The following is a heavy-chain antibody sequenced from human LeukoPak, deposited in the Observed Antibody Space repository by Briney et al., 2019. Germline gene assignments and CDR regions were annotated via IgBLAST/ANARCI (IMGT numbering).Heavy chain of an antibody. CDR2: INPAGTET. CDR3: ARFGYVAAVDL. D-gene: IGHD2-15*01. Sequence: GGSLKLSCAASGFSFSAYWMTWVRQAPGTGLEWVANINPAGTETYYVDPVKGRFTISRDNAKNLLYLQMNSLRAEDTAVYYCARFGYVAAVDLWGQGTLVTVSS. V-gene: IGHV3-7*01. J-gene: IGHJ4*02. CDR1: GFSFSAYW.